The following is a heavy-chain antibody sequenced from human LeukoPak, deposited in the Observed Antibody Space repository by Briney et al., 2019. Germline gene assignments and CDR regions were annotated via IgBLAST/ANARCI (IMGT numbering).Heavy chain of an antibody. CDR1: DDSMSSSAYY. D-gene: IGHD3-10*01. CDR2: VDYSGGT. Sequence: SETLSLTCSVSDDSMSSSAYYWGWIRQPPGKGLEWIGSVDYSGGTYQNPSLNSRITIDTSKKQFSLKLSSVTAADTAVYYCARRAGAPDFDVWGLGTLVSVSS. CDR3: ARRAGAPDFDV. V-gene: IGHV4-39*01. J-gene: IGHJ4*02.